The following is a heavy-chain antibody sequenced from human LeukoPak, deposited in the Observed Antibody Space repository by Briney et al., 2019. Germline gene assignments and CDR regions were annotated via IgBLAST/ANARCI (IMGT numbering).Heavy chain of an antibody. D-gene: IGHD3-10*01. V-gene: IGHV1-18*01. CDR2: ISTYNGHT. CDR1: GYTFTSYG. Sequence: GASVKVSCKASGYTFTSYGISWVRQAPGQGLEWMGWISTYNGHTNYARKVQGRVTMTTDTSTSTAYMELRSLRSDDTAVYYCARWGPYYYGSAYYYYYGMDVWGQGTTVTVSS. J-gene: IGHJ6*02. CDR3: ARWGPYYYGSAYYYYYGMDV.